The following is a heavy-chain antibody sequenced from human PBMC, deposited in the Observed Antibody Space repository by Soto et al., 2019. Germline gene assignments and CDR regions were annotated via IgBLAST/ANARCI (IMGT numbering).Heavy chain of an antibody. Sequence: PSETLSLTCSVSDGSISSSRYYWGWIRQPPGKGLEWIGSLYHSGSTYYNPSLKSRVTISVDTSKSHFSLNLGSVTAADTAVYCCAIAYCGADCYSYNFDYWGPGTLVTVSS. CDR1: DGSISSSRYY. CDR3: AIAYCGADCYSYNFDY. J-gene: IGHJ4*02. CDR2: LYHSGST. D-gene: IGHD2-21*02. V-gene: IGHV4-39*01.